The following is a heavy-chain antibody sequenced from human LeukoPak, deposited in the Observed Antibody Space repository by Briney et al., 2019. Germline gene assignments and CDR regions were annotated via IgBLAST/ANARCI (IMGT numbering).Heavy chain of an antibody. D-gene: IGHD2/OR15-2a*01. Sequence: SVKVSCKAFEGTFSSYTISWVRQAPGQGPDWMGGITPILGTSNKAQKFQGRVTITADESTSTAYMELSSLRSEDTAIYYCARENRGLGEYNYYYYGLDVWGQGTTVTVSS. CDR3: ARENRGLGEYNYYYYGLDV. V-gene: IGHV1-69*13. CDR1: EGTFSSYT. J-gene: IGHJ6*02. CDR2: ITPILGTS.